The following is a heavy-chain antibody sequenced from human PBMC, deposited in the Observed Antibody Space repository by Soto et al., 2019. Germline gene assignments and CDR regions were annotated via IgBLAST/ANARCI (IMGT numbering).Heavy chain of an antibody. D-gene: IGHD3-9*01. V-gene: IGHV3-30*04. CDR3: AVDGVPTSSFRYYYFRF. CDR1: ELPFTDYS. J-gene: IGHJ4*02. CDR2: ISHDGRNT. Sequence: QAQLVESGGGVVQPGRSLRLSCAASELPFTDYSMHWVRQTAAKGLEWVAFISHDGRNTFYSDSVKGRFTISRDDSRSMLFLQMSGVTVEDTAIYYCAVDGVPTSSFRYYYFRFWGRGTLVTVSS.